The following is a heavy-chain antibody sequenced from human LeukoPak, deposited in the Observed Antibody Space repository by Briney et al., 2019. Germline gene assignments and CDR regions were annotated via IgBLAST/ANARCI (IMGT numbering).Heavy chain of an antibody. D-gene: IGHD3-16*01. Sequence: SETLSLTCTVSGGSISSRSYYWGWLRQPRGKGLEWIGRVYFSESTFYNPSPESPVPISVDKSQNPCSLKLRSLRAADTAVYYCARVEAYTGRAWVPCDYWGQGIVDSVSS. V-gene: IGHV4-39*07. CDR1: GGSISSRSYY. CDR2: VYFSEST. J-gene: IGHJ4*02. CDR3: ARVEAYTGRAWVPCDY.